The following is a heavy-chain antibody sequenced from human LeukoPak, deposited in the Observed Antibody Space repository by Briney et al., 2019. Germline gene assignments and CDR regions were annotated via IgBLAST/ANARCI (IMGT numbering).Heavy chain of an antibody. Sequence: PSETLSLTCTVSGGSISSGSYYWSWIRQPAGKGLEWIGRIYTSGSTNYNPSLKSRVTISVDTSKNQFSLKLSSVTAADTAVYYCARDRRAAITGTTDLDPWGQGTLVTVSS. CDR2: IYTSGST. V-gene: IGHV4-61*02. D-gene: IGHD1-7*01. CDR3: ARDRRAAITGTTDLDP. J-gene: IGHJ5*02. CDR1: GGSISSGSYY.